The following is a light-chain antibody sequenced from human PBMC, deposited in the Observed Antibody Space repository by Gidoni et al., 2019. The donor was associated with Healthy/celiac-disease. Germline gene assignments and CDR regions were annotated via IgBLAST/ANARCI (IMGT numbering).Light chain of an antibody. Sequence: SSELTQDPAVSVALGQTVRITCQGDSLRSYYASWYQQKPGQAPVLVIYGKNNRPSGIPDRFSGSSSGNTASLTITGAQAEDEADYYGNSRDTHVVFGGGTKLTVL. CDR2: GKN. CDR3: NSRDTHVV. V-gene: IGLV3-19*01. CDR1: SLRSYY. J-gene: IGLJ2*01.